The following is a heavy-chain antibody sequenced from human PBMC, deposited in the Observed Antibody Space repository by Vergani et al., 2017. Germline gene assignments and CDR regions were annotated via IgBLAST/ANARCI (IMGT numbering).Heavy chain of an antibody. J-gene: IGHJ4*02. CDR3: ARARSYYGDYGGVFDY. V-gene: IGHV3-30*01. CDR2: IYSGGIT. CDR1: GFTFSSYA. Sequence: QVQLVESGGGVVQPGRSLRLSCAASGFTFSSYAMHWVRQAPGKGLEWVAVIYSGGITYYADSVKGRFTISRHNSKNTLYLQMNSLRAEDTAVYYCARARSYYGDYGGVFDYWGQGTLVTVSS. D-gene: IGHD4-17*01.